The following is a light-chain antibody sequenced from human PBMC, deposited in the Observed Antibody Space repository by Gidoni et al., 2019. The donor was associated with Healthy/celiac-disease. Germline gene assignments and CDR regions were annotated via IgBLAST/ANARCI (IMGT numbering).Light chain of an antibody. CDR1: QSISSY. CDR2: AAS. V-gene: IGKV1-39*01. J-gene: IGKJ4*01. CDR3: QQSYSTPN. Sequence: IQMTQSPSSLSASVGDRVTITCRASQSISSYLTWYQQKPVNAPQLLIYAASSLQSGVPSRFSGSGAGTDFTLTISSLQPEDFATYYGQQSYSTPNFGGGTKVEIK.